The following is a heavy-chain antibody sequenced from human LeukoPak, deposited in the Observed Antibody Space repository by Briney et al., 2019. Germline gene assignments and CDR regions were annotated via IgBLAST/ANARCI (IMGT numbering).Heavy chain of an antibody. V-gene: IGHV1-69*13. Sequence: SVKVSCKASGYSFTAYYMYWVRQAPGQGLEWMGGIIPIFGTANYAQKFQGRVTITADESTSTAYMELSSLRSEDTAVYYCARGGDGDILTGLVFDYWGQGTLVTVSS. CDR1: GYSFTAYY. J-gene: IGHJ4*02. CDR2: IIPIFGTA. D-gene: IGHD3-9*01. CDR3: ARGGDGDILTGLVFDY.